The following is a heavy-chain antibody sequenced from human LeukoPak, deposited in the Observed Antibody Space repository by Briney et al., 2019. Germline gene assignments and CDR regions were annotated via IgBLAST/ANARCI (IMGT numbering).Heavy chain of an antibody. CDR1: GFTFSSYA. CDR3: AKDSGPYTSGHYGH. D-gene: IGHD3-22*01. J-gene: IGHJ4*02. Sequence: GGSLRLSCAASGFTFSSYAMSWVRQAPGEGLEWVSSLSGSGATTYYADSVKGRFTMSRDNSKKTLYLQMNSLRAEDTAVYYCAKDSGPYTSGHYGHWGQGTLVTVSS. CDR2: LSGSGATT. V-gene: IGHV3-23*01.